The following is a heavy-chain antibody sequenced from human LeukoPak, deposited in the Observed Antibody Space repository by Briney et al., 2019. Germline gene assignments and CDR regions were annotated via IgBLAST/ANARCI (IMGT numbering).Heavy chain of an antibody. J-gene: IGHJ4*02. CDR2: INPSGGST. CDR1: GYTFTSYY. Sequence: GASVKVSCKASGYTFTSYYMHWVRQAPGQGLEWMGIINPSGGSTSYAQKFQGRVTMTRDMSTSTVYMELSSLRSEDTAVYYCARDPVIAVAGRGGFDYWGQGTLVTVSS. V-gene: IGHV1-46*01. D-gene: IGHD6-19*01. CDR3: ARDPVIAVAGRGGFDY.